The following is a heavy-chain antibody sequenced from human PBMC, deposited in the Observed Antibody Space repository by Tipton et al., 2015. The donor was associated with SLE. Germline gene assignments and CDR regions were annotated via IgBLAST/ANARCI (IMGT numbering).Heavy chain of an antibody. J-gene: IGHJ4*02. D-gene: IGHD2/OR15-2a*01. CDR3: ARLGSTTYLTLDGFYFDY. Sequence: LRLSCTVSGGSISPYHWNWLRQPPGQGLQWIGRIFDSGSTSYSPSLRSRVTISVDTSKNRLSLKVNSVTAADTAVYFCARLGSTTYLTLDGFYFDYWGQGTRVTVSS. CDR1: GGSISPYH. CDR2: IFDSGST. V-gene: IGHV4-59*08.